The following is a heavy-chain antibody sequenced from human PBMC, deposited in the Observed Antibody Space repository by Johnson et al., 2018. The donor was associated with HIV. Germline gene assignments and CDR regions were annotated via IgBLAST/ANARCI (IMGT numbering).Heavy chain of an antibody. CDR1: GLTVSGNY. D-gene: IGHD3-22*01. Sequence: MQLVESGGGLVQPGGSLRLSCAASGLTVSGNYMNWVRQAPGKGLEWVSVIYSDGGTYYADSVQGRFTLSRDNSQNTLYLQMNSLRAEDTAVYYCARDAPNFCPSSGVRDDAFDIWGPGTMVTVSS. V-gene: IGHV3-66*01. J-gene: IGHJ3*02. CDR2: IYSDGGT. CDR3: ARDAPNFCPSSGVRDDAFDI.